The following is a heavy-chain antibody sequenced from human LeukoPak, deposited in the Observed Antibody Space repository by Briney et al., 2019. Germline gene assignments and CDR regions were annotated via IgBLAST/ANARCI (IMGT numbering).Heavy chain of an antibody. V-gene: IGHV3-48*03. J-gene: IGHJ3*02. Sequence: PGGSLRLSCAASGFTFSSYPLNWVRQAPGKGLEWVSYIGSSGSTVYYADSVKGRFTISRDNAKNSMYLQMNSMRDEDTAVYYCARDTLVYADSPDAFDIWGQGTMVTVSS. CDR1: GFTFSSYP. CDR3: ARDTLVYADSPDAFDI. CDR2: IGSSGSTV. D-gene: IGHD4-17*01.